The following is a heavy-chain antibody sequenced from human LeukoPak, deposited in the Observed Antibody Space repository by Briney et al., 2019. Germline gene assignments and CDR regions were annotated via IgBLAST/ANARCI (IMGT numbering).Heavy chain of an antibody. CDR1: GGTFSSYA. CDR2: IIPIFGTA. V-gene: IGHV1-69*05. CDR3: ARAEESLNLYSSAAAQ. D-gene: IGHD6-25*01. Sequence: SVKVSCKASGGTFSSYAISWVRQAPGQGLEWMGGIIPIFGTANYAQKFQGRVTITTDESTSTAYMELSSLRSEDTAVYYCARAEESLNLYSSAAAQWGQGTLVTVSS. J-gene: IGHJ4*02.